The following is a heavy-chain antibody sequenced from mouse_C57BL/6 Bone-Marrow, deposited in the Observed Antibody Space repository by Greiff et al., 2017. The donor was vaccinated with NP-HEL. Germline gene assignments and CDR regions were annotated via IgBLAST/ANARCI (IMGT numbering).Heavy chain of an antibody. CDR2: IDPSDSYT. V-gene: IGHV1-69*01. D-gene: IGHD2-5*01. J-gene: IGHJ2*01. CDR1: GYTFTSYW. CDR3: ARGGSYYSNYDRFDY. Sequence: QVQLQQPGAELVMPGASVKLSCKASGYTFTSYWMHWVKQRPGQGLEWIGEIDPSDSYTNYNQKFKGKSTLTVDKSSSLAYMQLSSLTSEDSAVYYCARGGSYYSNYDRFDYWGQGTTLTVSS.